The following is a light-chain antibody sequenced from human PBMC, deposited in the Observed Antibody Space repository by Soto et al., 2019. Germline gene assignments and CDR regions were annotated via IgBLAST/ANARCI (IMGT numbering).Light chain of an antibody. Sequence: EIVLTQSPATLSLSPGERATLSCRASQSVSRSYLAWYQQKPGQAPRLVISGASSRAAGIPDRFSGSGSGTDFTLTISRLEPEDFAVYYCQQYDSSPPRYTFGQGTKLEIK. CDR2: GAS. V-gene: IGKV3-20*01. CDR1: QSVSRSY. J-gene: IGKJ2*01. CDR3: QQYDSSPPRYT.